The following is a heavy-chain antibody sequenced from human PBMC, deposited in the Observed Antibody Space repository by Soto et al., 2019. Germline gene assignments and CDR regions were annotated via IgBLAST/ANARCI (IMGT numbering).Heavy chain of an antibody. J-gene: IGHJ4*02. CDR1: GGSISSYY. CDR3: ARRYGRNFDY. V-gene: IGHV4-59*01. D-gene: IGHD1-20*01. Sequence: QVQLQESGPGLVKPSETLSLTCTVSGGSISSYYWSWIRQPPGKGLEWIGYIYYSGRTNYNPSLKSGVTISVDPYKNQFSLKLSSVTAADTDVYYCARRYGRNFDYWGQGTLVTVSS. CDR2: IYYSGRT.